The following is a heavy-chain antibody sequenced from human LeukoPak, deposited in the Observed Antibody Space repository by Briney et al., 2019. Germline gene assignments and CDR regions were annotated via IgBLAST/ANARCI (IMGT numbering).Heavy chain of an antibody. CDR3: ARDRAGYSSGWADYYFDY. D-gene: IGHD6-19*01. CDR2: IYYSGST. Sequence: SETLSLTCTVSGGSISSYYRSWIRQPPGKGLEWIGYIYYSGSTNYNPSLKSRVTISVDTSKNQFSLKLSSVTAADTAVYYCARDRAGYSSGWADYYFDYWGQGTLVTVSS. V-gene: IGHV4-59*01. J-gene: IGHJ4*02. CDR1: GGSISSYY.